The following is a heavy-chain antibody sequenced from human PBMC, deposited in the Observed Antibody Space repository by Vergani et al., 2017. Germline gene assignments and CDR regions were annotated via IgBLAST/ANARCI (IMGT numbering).Heavy chain of an antibody. J-gene: IGHJ6*02. Sequence: QVQLEESGPGLVKPSETLSLTCAVSGYSISSGYYWGWIRQPPGEGLEWIGSIYHSGSTYYNPSLKSRVTISVDTSKNQFSLKLSSVTAADTAVYYCARLRLEDSGYDFGGMDVWGQGTTVTVSS. CDR1: GYSISSGYY. V-gene: IGHV4-38-2*01. CDR2: IYHSGST. D-gene: IGHD5-12*01. CDR3: ARLRLEDSGYDFGGMDV.